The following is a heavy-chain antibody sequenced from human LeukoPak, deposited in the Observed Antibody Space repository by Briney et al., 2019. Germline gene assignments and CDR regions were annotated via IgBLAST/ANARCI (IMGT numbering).Heavy chain of an antibody. Sequence: GGSLRLSCAASGFTFSSYSMNWVRQAPGKGLEWVSSISSSSSYIYYADSVKGRFTISRDNAKNSLYLQMNSLRAEDTAVYYCARGISSSWLSDYWGQGTLVTVSS. CDR2: ISSSSSYI. J-gene: IGHJ4*02. CDR1: GFTFSSYS. V-gene: IGHV3-21*01. CDR3: ARGISSSWLSDY. D-gene: IGHD6-13*01.